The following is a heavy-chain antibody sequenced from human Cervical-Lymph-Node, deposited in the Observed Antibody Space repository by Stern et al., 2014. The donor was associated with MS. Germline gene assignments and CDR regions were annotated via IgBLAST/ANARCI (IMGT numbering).Heavy chain of an antibody. V-gene: IGHV5-51*03. J-gene: IGHJ4*02. CDR3: ARWSVACDH. D-gene: IGHD2-21*01. CDR1: GYNFINYW. Sequence: EVQLVQSGTEVKEPGESLKISCKTSGYNFINYWIAWVRQVPGKGLDWIGIIYPGDSDIRYSPSFQGHVTMSVDKSKTTAYLQWNSLKASDSAVYYCARWSVACDHWGQGALITVSS. CDR2: IYPGDSDI.